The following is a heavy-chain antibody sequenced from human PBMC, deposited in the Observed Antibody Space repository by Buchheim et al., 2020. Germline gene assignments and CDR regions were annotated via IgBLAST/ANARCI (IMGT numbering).Heavy chain of an antibody. Sequence: QVQLVQSGAEVKKPGASVKVSCKASGYTFTGYYMHWVRQAPGQGLEWMGWINPNSGGTNYAQKFQGWVTMTRDTSISTAYMELSRLRSDDTAVYYCARGYCSSTSCYASGGYYYCGMDVWGQGTT. CDR2: INPNSGGT. CDR3: ARGYCSSTSCYASGGYYYCGMDV. D-gene: IGHD2-2*01. CDR1: GYTFTGYY. J-gene: IGHJ6*02. V-gene: IGHV1-2*04.